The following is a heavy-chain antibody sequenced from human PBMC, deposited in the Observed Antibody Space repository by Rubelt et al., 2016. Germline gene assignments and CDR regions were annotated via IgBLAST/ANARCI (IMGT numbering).Heavy chain of an antibody. CDR1: GGTFTDYY. Sequence: QVQLVQSGAEVKKPGSSVKVSCKASGGTFTDYYVHWVRQAPGHGLEWMGRIYPNSGGANYAQKFPGRVSMTSDTSINTAYMELSKLTSDDTAAYFCARDPDYTNDWFEPWGQGTLVTVSS. V-gene: IGHV1-2*06. J-gene: IGHJ5*02. CDR3: ARDPDYTNDWFEP. D-gene: IGHD4-11*01. CDR2: IYPNSGGA.